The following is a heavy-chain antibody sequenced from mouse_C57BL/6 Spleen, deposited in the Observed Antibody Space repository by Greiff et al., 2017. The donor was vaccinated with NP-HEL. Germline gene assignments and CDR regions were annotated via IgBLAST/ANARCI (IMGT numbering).Heavy chain of an antibody. CDR2: ISSGSSTI. D-gene: IGHD2-3*01. CDR3: AREIYDGYYGYFDV. CDR1: GFTFSDYG. V-gene: IGHV5-17*01. Sequence: EVKLMESGGGLVKPGGSLKLSCAASGFTFSDYGMHWVRQAPEKGLEWVAYISSGSSTIYYADTVKGRFTISRDNAKNTLFLQMTSLRSEDTAMYYCAREIYDGYYGYFDVWGTGTTVTVSS. J-gene: IGHJ1*03.